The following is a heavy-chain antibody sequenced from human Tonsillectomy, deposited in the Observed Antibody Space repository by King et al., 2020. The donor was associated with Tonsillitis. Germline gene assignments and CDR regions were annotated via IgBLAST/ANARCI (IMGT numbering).Heavy chain of an antibody. J-gene: IGHJ4*02. Sequence: VQLVESGGGLVQPGGSLRLSCVASGFTFSSYAMSWVRQAPGKGLQWVSLIGGSGGSTYYADSVKGRFTISRDNSKNTLNLQMNSLRAEDTAVYYCAKGGYNSGWYFDYWGQGTLVTVSS. CDR2: IGGSGGST. CDR3: AKGGYNSGWYFDY. V-gene: IGHV3-23*04. CDR1: GFTFSSYA. D-gene: IGHD6-19*01.